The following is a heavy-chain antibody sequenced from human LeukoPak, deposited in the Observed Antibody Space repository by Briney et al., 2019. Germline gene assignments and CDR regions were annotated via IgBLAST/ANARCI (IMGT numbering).Heavy chain of an antibody. CDR3: ARDPRNCSGGSCYYLMDYYYGMDV. CDR1: GYTFTSYG. J-gene: IGHJ6*02. CDR2: ISTYNGNT. D-gene: IGHD2-15*01. V-gene: IGHV1-18*01. Sequence: ASVKVSCKASGYTFTSYGISWVRQAPGQGLEWMGWISTYNGNTNHAQKLQGRVTMTTDTSTSTAYMELRSLRSDDTAVYYCARDPRNCSGGSCYYLMDYYYGMDVWGQGTTVTVSS.